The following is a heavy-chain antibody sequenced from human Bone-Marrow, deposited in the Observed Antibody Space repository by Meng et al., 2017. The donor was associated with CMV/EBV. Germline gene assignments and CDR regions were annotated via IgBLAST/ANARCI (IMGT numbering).Heavy chain of an antibody. CDR2: IIPILGIA. Sequence: SVKVSCKASGGTFSSYTISWVRQAPGQGLEWMGRIIPILGIANYAQQFQGRVTIAADKSTSTAHMELSSLRSEDTSVYYRAREGNSRDGYNRDAFEIWGQGTMVTVSS. CDR1: GGTFSSYT. D-gene: IGHD5-24*01. J-gene: IGHJ3*02. V-gene: IGHV1-69*04. CDR3: AREGNSRDGYNRDAFEI.